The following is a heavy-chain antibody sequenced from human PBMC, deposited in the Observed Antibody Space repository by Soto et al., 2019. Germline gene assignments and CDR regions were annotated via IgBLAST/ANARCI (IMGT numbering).Heavy chain of an antibody. CDR1: GFTFSSYS. V-gene: IGHV3-21*01. D-gene: IGHD3-9*01. Sequence: GGSLRLSCAASGFTFSSYSMNWVRQAPGKGLEWVSSISSSSSYIYYADSVKGRFTISRDNAKNSLYLQMNSLRAEDTAVYYCAREYYDILTGYYNWFDPWGQGTLGTVSS. CDR3: AREYYDILTGYYNWFDP. J-gene: IGHJ5*02. CDR2: ISSSSSYI.